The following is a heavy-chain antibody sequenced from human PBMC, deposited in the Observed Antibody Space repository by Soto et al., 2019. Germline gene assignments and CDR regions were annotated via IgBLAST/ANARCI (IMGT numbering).Heavy chain of an antibody. V-gene: IGHV1-69*13. Sequence: SVKVSCKASGGTFSSYAISWVRQAPGQGLEWMGGIIPIFGTANYAQKFQGRVTITADESTSTAYMELSSLRSEDTAVYYCARGAIFGVVIIRDYYYYGMDVWGQGTTVTVSS. CDR3: ARGAIFGVVIIRDYYYYGMDV. J-gene: IGHJ6*02. CDR1: GGTFSSYA. CDR2: IIPIFGTA. D-gene: IGHD3-3*01.